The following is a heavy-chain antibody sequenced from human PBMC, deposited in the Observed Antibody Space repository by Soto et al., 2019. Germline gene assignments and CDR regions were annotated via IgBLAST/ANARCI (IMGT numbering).Heavy chain of an antibody. CDR1: GGSISSYY. V-gene: IGHV4-59*01. Sequence: PETLSLTCTVSGGSISSYYWSWIRQPPGKGLEWIGYIYYSGSTNYNPSLKSRVTISVDTSKNQFSLKLSSVTAADTAVYYCARDHYDILTDALNWLDPWGQGTLVTVSS. CDR2: IYYSGST. CDR3: ARDHYDILTDALNWLDP. J-gene: IGHJ5*02. D-gene: IGHD3-9*01.